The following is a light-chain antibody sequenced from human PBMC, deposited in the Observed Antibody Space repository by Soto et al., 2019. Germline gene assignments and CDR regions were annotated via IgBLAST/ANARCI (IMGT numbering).Light chain of an antibody. CDR1: QGVLHGAYDKNF. Sequence: DIVMTQSPDSLAVSLGERATINCKSSQGVLHGAYDKNFLSWYQQKPGQPPKLLIHWASTRESGVPDRFSGSGSGTDFSLTISSLQAEDVAVYYCQQYYTIPITFGQGTRLEIK. CDR3: QQYYTIPIT. V-gene: IGKV4-1*01. CDR2: WAS. J-gene: IGKJ5*01.